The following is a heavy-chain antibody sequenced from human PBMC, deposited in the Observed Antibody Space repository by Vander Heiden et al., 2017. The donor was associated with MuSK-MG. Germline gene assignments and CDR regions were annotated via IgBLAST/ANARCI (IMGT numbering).Heavy chain of an antibody. D-gene: IGHD5-12*01. V-gene: IGHV1-18*04. CDR1: GSSVTSAG. CDR2: ISGYKGKT. Sequence: QVQLVPSGAEVKKPGPSVTAPCTASGSSVTSAGISWVRQAPGQGLEWMGGISGYKGKTKYAQKVQGRVTVTTDTSTSTAYMELRSLRSDDTAVYYCARGQGYANWFDPWGQGTLVTVSS. CDR3: ARGQGYANWFDP. J-gene: IGHJ5*02.